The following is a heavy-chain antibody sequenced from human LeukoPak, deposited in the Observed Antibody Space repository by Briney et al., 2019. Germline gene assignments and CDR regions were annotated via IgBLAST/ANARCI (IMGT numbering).Heavy chain of an antibody. CDR1: GFTFSSYA. D-gene: IGHD4-17*01. CDR3: ASDMTTVTKFDY. J-gene: IGHJ4*02. CDR2: ISYDGSNK. V-gene: IGHV3-30-3*01. Sequence: GRSLRLSCAASGFTFSSYAMHWVRQAPGKGLEWVAVISYDGSNKYYADSVKGRFTISRDNSKNTLYLQMNSLRAEDTAVYHCASDMTTVTKFDYWGQGTLVTVSS.